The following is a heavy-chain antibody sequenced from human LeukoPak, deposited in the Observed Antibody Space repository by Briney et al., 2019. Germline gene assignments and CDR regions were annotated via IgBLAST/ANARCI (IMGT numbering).Heavy chain of an antibody. J-gene: IGHJ4*02. D-gene: IGHD3-16*01. V-gene: IGHV5-51*01. Sequence: GESLKISCKGSGYSFTSYWIGWVRQMPGKGLEWMGIIYPGDSDTRYSPSFQGQVTISADKSISTAYLQWSSLKASDTAMYYCARHENDYVWGSYCYFDYWGQGTLVTVSS. CDR3: ARHENDYVWGSYCYFDY. CDR1: GYSFTSYW. CDR2: IYPGDSDT.